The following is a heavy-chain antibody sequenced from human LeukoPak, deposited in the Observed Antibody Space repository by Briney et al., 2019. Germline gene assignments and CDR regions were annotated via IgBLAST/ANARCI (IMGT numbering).Heavy chain of an antibody. CDR3: ARGGGSVTRKDYYYGMDV. J-gene: IGHJ6*02. CDR1: GFTSGSYS. V-gene: IGHV3-48*01. CDR2: ISSSSSTI. D-gene: IGHD4-17*01. Sequence: GGSLRLSCAASGFTSGSYSMNWVRQAPGKGLEWVSYISSSSSTIYYADSVKGRFTISRDNAKNSLYLQMNSLRAEDTAVYYCARGGGSVTRKDYYYGMDVWGQGTTVTVSS.